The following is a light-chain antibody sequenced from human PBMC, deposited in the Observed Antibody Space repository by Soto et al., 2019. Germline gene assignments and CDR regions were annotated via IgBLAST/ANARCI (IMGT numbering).Light chain of an antibody. CDR1: SSDVGAYNY. J-gene: IGLJ1*01. CDR2: DVS. V-gene: IGLV2-11*01. Sequence: QSALTQPRSVSGSPGQSVTISCNVTSSDVGAYNYVSWYQQHPGKAPKVMIYDVSKRPSGVPDRFSGSKSGTTASLSISGLQADDEADYYCCSYAGSYNYVFGSGTKLTVL. CDR3: CSYAGSYNYV.